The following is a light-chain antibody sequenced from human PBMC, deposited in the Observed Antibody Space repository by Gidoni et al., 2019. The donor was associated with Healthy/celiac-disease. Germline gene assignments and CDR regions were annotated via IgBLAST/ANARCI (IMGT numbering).Light chain of an antibody. CDR2: GNS. Sequence: QSVLTQPPSVSAAPGQRVTISCTGSSSNIGAGYDVHWYQQLPGPAPKLLIYGNSNRPSGVPDRFSGSKSGTSASLAITGLQAEDEADYYCQSYDSSLIWVFGGGTKLTVL. CDR1: SSNIGAGYD. CDR3: QSYDSSLIWV. J-gene: IGLJ3*02. V-gene: IGLV1-40*01.